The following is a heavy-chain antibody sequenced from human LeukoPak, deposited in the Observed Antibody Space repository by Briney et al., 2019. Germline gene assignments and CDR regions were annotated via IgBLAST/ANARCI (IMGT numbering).Heavy chain of an antibody. CDR2: IYHSGTT. CDR1: GGSISSSSYY. V-gene: IGHV4-39*07. Sequence: PSETLSLTCAVSGGSISSSSYYWGWIRQPPGKGLEWIANIYHSGTTFSNPTLTGRVTMSLDPSQNHFSLRLFSVSAADTAVYYCARLNEGEQNFDYWGLGTLVTVSS. J-gene: IGHJ4*02. D-gene: IGHD1-1*01. CDR3: ARLNEGEQNFDY.